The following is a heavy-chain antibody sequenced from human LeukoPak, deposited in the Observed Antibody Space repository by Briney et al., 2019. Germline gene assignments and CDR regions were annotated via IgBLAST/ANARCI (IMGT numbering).Heavy chain of an antibody. CDR2: ISASGHYT. D-gene: IGHD3-16*01. CDR3: AKDGSWGDYYFYFYIDV. Sequence: GGSLRLSCEVSGFTFGNYAMGWVRQAPGKGLEWISGISASGHYTYTADSLKGRFTISRDNSKNTLYLQMNSLRAEDTALYYCAKDGSWGDYYFYFYIDVWGKGTTVTVSS. V-gene: IGHV3-23*01. CDR1: GFTFGNYA. J-gene: IGHJ6*03.